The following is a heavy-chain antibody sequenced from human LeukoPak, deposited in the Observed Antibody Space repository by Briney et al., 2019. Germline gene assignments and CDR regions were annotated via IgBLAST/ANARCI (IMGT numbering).Heavy chain of an antibody. J-gene: IGHJ4*02. CDR3: ARDRYDRSGYYDY. V-gene: IGHV3-21*01. CDR2: ISSSSYI. Sequence: GGSLRLSCAASGFTLSSYSMNWVRQAPGKGLEWVSSISSSSYIHYTDSVKGRFTIPRDNTKKSLYLQMNSLRAEDTAVYYCARDRYDRSGYYDYWGQGTLVTVSS. D-gene: IGHD3-22*01. CDR1: GFTLSSYS.